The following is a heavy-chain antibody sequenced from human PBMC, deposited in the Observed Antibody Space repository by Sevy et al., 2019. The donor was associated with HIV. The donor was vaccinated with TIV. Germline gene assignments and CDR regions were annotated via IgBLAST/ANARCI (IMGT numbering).Heavy chain of an antibody. CDR2: ISGYNGYR. Sequence: ASVKVSCKGSGYSFTIYGIGWVRQAPGQGLEWMGWISGYNGYRNYAQNLQGRVTMTTDTSTSTAYMELRSLRSDDTAIYYCAKEGKNIRSWFDPWGQGTLVTVSS. J-gene: IGHJ5*02. CDR1: GYSFTIYG. D-gene: IGHD3-3*02. V-gene: IGHV1-18*01. CDR3: AKEGKNIRSWFDP.